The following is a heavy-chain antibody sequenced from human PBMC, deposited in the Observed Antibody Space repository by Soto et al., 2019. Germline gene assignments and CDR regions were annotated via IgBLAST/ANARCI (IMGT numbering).Heavy chain of an antibody. J-gene: IGHJ4*02. CDR3: ASSIVVVTAIDY. V-gene: IGHV1-46*02. CDR2: INPSGGST. Sequence: KACSKASGYTLNIHYMQWARQAPGQGLEWMGIINPSGGSTSYAQKFQGRVTMTRDTSTSTVYMELSSLRSEDTAVYYCASSIVVVTAIDYWGQGTLVTVSS. CDR1: GYTLNIHY. D-gene: IGHD2-21*02.